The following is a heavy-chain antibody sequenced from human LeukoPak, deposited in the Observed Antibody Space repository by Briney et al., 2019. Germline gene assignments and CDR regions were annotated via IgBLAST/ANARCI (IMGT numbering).Heavy chain of an antibody. CDR3: ARGEGYSSNKVWFDP. CDR1: GGSISSSSYY. J-gene: IGHJ5*02. D-gene: IGHD6-13*01. Sequence: SETLSLTCTVSGGSISSSSYYWGWIRQPPGKGLEWIGSIYYSGSTYYNPSLKSRVTISVDTSKNQFSLKLSSVTAADTAVYHCARGEGYSSNKVWFDPWGQGTLVTVSS. V-gene: IGHV4-39*07. CDR2: IYYSGST.